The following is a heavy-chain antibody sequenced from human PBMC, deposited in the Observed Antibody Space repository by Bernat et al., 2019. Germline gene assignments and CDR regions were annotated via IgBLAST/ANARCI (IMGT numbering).Heavy chain of an antibody. Sequence: QLQLQESGPGLVKPSETLSLTCPVSGGSISSSSYYWGWIRQAPGKGLEWVGSFYYTGGTYYNPSLHSRVTMSVDTSKNQFSLKLSSVTVADTAVYYCARGSRRYSWFDPWGQGTLVTVSS. J-gene: IGHJ5*02. CDR1: GGSISSSSYY. CDR3: ARGSRRYSWFDP. V-gene: IGHV4-39*01. CDR2: FYYTGGT.